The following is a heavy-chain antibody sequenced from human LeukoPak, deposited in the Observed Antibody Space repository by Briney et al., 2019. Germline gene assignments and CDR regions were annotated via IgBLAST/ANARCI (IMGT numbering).Heavy chain of an antibody. CDR3: ARQRGYCSSTSCYGSAFDY. J-gene: IGHJ4*02. D-gene: IGHD2-2*01. V-gene: IGHV5-51*01. CDR2: IYPGDSDT. CDR1: GYSFTSYW. Sequence: GESLKISCKGSGYSFTSYWIGWVRQMPGKGLEWMGIIYPGDSDTRYSPSFQGQVTISADKSISTAYLQWSSLKASDTAMYYCARQRGYCSSTSCYGSAFDYWGQGTLVTVSS.